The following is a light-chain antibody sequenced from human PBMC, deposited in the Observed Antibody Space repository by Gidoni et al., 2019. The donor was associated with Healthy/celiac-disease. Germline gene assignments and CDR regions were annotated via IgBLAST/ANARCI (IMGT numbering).Light chain of an antibody. CDR2: EGS. CDR1: SSDVGSYNL. CDR3: CSYAGSSTSRV. J-gene: IGLJ2*01. V-gene: IGLV2-23*01. Sequence: QPASVSGSPGQSITISCTGTSSDVGSYNLVSWYQQHPGKAAKLMIYEGSKRPSGVSNRFSGAKSGNTAALTISGLQAEDEADYYCCSYAGSSTSRVFGGGTKLTVL.